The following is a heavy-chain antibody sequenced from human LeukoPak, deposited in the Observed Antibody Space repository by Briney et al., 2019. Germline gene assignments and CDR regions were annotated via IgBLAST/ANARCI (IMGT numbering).Heavy chain of an antibody. CDR2: VSSSGRT. CDR3: ARGKRNYYYMDV. V-gene: IGHV4-61*02. Sequence: PSETLSLTCTVSGDSISSGSFYWSWIRQAAGKGLEWIGRVSSSGRTTYNPSLKSRLTISITTSKNQFSLKVTSVTASDTAMYYCARGKRNYYYMDVWGKGTTVTVSS. CDR1: GDSISSGSFY. J-gene: IGHJ6*03.